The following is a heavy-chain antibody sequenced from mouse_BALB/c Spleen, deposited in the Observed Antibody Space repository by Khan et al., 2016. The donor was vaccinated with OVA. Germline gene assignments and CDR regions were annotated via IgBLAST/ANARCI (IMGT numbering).Heavy chain of an antibody. CDR1: GYSITSDYA. J-gene: IGHJ2*01. CDR2: ISYSGNT. CDR3: ARICGGDFDY. Sequence: EVQLQESGPGLVKPSQSLSLTCTVTGYSITSDYAWNWIRQFPGNKLEWLGFISYSGNTNYNPSLKSRISITRDTSKNPFFLQLNSVTTEDTATYYCARICGGDFDYWGQGTTLTVSS. V-gene: IGHV3-2*02.